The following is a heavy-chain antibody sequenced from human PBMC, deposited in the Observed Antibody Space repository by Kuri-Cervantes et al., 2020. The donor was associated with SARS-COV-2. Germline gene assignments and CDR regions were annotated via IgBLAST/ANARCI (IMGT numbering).Heavy chain of an antibody. V-gene: IGHV3-30-3*01. CDR3: ARDITYYDILTGYFPARAYYYYYGMDV. Sequence: SCKASGGTFSSYAMHWVRQAPGKGLEWVAVISYDGSNKYYADSVKGRFTISRDNSKNTLYLQMNSLRAEDTAVYYCARDITYYDILTGYFPARAYYYYYGMDVWGQGTTVTVSS. J-gene: IGHJ6*02. CDR1: GGTFSSYA. D-gene: IGHD3-9*01. CDR2: ISYDGSNK.